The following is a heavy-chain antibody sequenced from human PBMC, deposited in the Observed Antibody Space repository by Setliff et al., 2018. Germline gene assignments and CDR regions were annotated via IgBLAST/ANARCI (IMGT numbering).Heavy chain of an antibody. CDR2: IYTSGST. CDR3: ARGGDSGSYFLANHDAFDI. D-gene: IGHD1-26*01. J-gene: IGHJ3*02. CDR1: GYSISSGYY. V-gene: IGHV4-61*02. Sequence: PSETLSLTCAVSGYSISSGYYWGWIRQPAGKGLEWIGRIYTSGSTNYNPSLKSRVTISVDTSKNQFSLKLSSVTAADTAVYYCARGGDSGSYFLANHDAFDIWGQGTMVTVSS.